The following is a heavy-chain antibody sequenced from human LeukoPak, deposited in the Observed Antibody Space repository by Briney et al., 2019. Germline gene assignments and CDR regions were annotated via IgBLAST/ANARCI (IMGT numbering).Heavy chain of an antibody. Sequence: GESLKISCKTSGYRFTSYWIGWVRQMPGKGLEWMGFIAPVDSDTRYSPSFQGRVTISVDKSITTAYLQWSSLQASDTAMYYCARQGSLYYFDYWAQGTLVTVSS. CDR2: IAPVDSDT. V-gene: IGHV5-51*01. CDR1: GYRFTSYW. D-gene: IGHD3-10*01. CDR3: ARQGSLYYFDY. J-gene: IGHJ4*02.